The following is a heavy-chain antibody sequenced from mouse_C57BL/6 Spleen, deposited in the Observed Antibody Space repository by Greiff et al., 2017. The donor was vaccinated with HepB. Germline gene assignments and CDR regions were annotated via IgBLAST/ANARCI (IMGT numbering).Heavy chain of an antibody. V-gene: IGHV1-81*01. CDR2: IYPRSGNT. Sequence: QVQLQQSGAELARPGASVKLSCKASGYTFTSYGISWVKQRTGQGLEWIGEIYPRSGNTYYNEKFKGKATLTADKSSSTAYMELRNLTSEDSAVYFCARLVGPSYWYFDVWGTGTTVTVSS. J-gene: IGHJ1*03. CDR3: ARLVGPSYWYFDV. D-gene: IGHD1-1*01. CDR1: GYTFTSYG.